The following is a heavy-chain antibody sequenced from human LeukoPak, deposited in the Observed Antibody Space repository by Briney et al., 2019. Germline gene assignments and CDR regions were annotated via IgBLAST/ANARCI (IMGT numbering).Heavy chain of an antibody. CDR3: ARHRDSSGYYYGP. CDR2: IYSGGST. D-gene: IGHD3-22*01. J-gene: IGHJ5*02. CDR1: GFTVSSNY. V-gene: IGHV3-53*01. Sequence: GGSLRLSCAASGFTVSSNYMSWVRQAPGKGLEWVSVIYSGGSTYYADSVKGRFTISRDNSKNTLYLQMNSLRAEDTAVYYCARHRDSSGYYYGPWGQGTLVTVSS.